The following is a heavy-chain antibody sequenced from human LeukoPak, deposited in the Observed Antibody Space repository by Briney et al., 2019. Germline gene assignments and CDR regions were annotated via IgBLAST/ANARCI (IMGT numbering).Heavy chain of an antibody. CDR1: GCTFTSYY. CDR3: AKGPGVVRTSKSPTFDY. D-gene: IGHD3-10*01. Sequence: ASAKVSCKASGCTFTSYYMHWVRQAPGQGLEWMGIINPSGGSTSYAQKFQGRVTMTRDTSTSTVYMELSSLRSEDTAVYYCAKGPGVVRTSKSPTFDYWGQGTLVTVSS. CDR2: INPSGGST. V-gene: IGHV1-46*01. J-gene: IGHJ4*02.